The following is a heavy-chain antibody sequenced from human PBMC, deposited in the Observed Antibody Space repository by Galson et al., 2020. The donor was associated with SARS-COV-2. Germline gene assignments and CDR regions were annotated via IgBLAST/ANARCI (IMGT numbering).Heavy chain of an antibody. Sequence: GGSLRLSCAASGFTFSSYGMHWVRQAPGKGLEWVAVISYDGSNKYYADSVKGRFTISRDNSKNTLYLQMNSLRAEDTAVYYCAKDLGWQQTHHDDYWGQGTLVTVSS. D-gene: IGHD6-13*01. CDR3: AKDLGWQQTHHDDY. CDR2: ISYDGSNK. J-gene: IGHJ4*02. V-gene: IGHV3-30*18. CDR1: GFTFSSYG.